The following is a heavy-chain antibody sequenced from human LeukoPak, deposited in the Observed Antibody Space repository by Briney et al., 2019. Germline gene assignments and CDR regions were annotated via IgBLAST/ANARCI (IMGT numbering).Heavy chain of an antibody. Sequence: GGSLRLSCAASGFTVSSNYMSWVRQAPGKGLEWVSVIYSGGSTYCADSVKGRFTISRDNSKNTLYLQMNSLRAEDTAVYYCARLVATIGLDYWGQGTLVTVSS. D-gene: IGHD5-12*01. CDR2: IYSGGST. CDR1: GFTVSSNY. J-gene: IGHJ4*02. V-gene: IGHV3-53*01. CDR3: ARLVATIGLDY.